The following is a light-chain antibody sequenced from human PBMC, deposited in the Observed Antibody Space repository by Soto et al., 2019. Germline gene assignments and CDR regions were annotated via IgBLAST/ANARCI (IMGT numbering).Light chain of an antibody. CDR2: AAS. CDR3: QQSFSIPHT. Sequence: DIQMTQSPSSLSASVGERVTITCRASQSMNSYLNWYQQKPGKAPKLLIYAASTLQSGVPSRFSGSGSGTDFTLTISSLQPEDFASYYCQQSFSIPHTFGQGTKLEIK. CDR1: QSMNSY. J-gene: IGKJ2*01. V-gene: IGKV1-39*01.